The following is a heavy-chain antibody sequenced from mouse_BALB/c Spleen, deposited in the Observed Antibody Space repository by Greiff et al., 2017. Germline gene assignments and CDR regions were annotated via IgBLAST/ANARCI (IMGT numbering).Heavy chain of an antibody. J-gene: IGHJ4*01. D-gene: IGHD1-1*02. Sequence: QVQLQQPGAELVRPGASVKLSCKASGYTFTSYWINWVKQRPGQGLEWIGNIYPSDSYTNYNQKFKDKATLTVDKSSSTAYMQLSSPTSEDSAVYYCTRMGYYDSYAMDYWGQGTSVTVSS. CDR1: GYTFTSYW. CDR2: IYPSDSYT. CDR3: TRMGYYDSYAMDY. V-gene: IGHV1-69*02.